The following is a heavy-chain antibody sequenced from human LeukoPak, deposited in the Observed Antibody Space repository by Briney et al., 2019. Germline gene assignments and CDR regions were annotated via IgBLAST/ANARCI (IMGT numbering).Heavy chain of an antibody. CDR2: INSDGSST. CDR3: AKDLIGWSFDY. V-gene: IGHV3-74*01. Sequence: GGSLRLSCAASGFTFSSYWMHWVRQAPGKGLVWVSRINSDGSSTSYADSVKGRFTISRDNSKNTMYLQMNSLRAEDTAVYYCAKDLIGWSFDYWGQGTLVTVSS. J-gene: IGHJ4*02. CDR1: GFTFSSYW. D-gene: IGHD2-15*01.